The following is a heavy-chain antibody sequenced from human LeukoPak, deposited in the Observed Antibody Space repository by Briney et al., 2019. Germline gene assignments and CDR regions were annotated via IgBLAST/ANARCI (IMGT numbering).Heavy chain of an antibody. J-gene: IGHJ4*02. V-gene: IGHV3-30-3*01. Sequence: GGSLRLSCAASGFTFSSYAMHWVRQAPGKGLEWVAVISYDGSNKYYADSVKGRFTISRDNSKNTLYLQMNSLRAEDTAVYYCARATWYLGDYFFDYWGQGTLVTVSS. CDR3: ARATWYLGDYFFDY. CDR2: ISYDGSNK. D-gene: IGHD2-21*02. CDR1: GFTFSSYA.